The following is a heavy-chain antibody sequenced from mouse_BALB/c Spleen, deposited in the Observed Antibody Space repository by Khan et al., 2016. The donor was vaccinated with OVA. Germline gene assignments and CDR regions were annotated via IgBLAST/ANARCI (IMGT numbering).Heavy chain of an antibody. CDR1: GYSITSDYA. Sequence: EVKLEESGPGLVKPSQSLSLTCTVTGYSITSDYAWNWIRQFPENKLEWMGSISYSGSTSYIPSLKSRISITRDTPKNQFFLQLNSVTTEDTATYYCARWFAYWGQGTLVTVSA. CDR3: ARWFAY. J-gene: IGHJ3*01. V-gene: IGHV3-2*02. CDR2: ISYSGST.